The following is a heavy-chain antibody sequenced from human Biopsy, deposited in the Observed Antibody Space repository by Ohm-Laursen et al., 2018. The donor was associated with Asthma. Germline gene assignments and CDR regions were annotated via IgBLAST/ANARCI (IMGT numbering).Heavy chain of an antibody. V-gene: IGHV1-69*13. Sequence: AASVKVSCKSLGGTFNTYVIGWVRQAPGQGLEWMGGINSVFGTTTYPQKFQDRVTITADDFTSTVYMELSSLRSEDTAVYYCARKAGSCISRTCYSLDFWGQGTLVTVSS. CDR2: INSVFGTT. D-gene: IGHD2-2*01. CDR3: ARKAGSCISRTCYSLDF. CDR1: GGTFNTYV. J-gene: IGHJ4*02.